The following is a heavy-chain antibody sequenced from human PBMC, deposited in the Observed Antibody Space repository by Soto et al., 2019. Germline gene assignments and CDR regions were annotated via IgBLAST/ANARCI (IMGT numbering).Heavy chain of an antibody. J-gene: IGHJ5*02. CDR3: ARRSSSFGWLDP. D-gene: IGHD6-13*01. CDR2: IYYSGST. CDR1: GGSISSSSYY. Sequence: QLQLQESGPGLVKPSETLSLTCTVSGGSISSSSYYWGWIRQPPGKGLEWIGSIYYSGSTYYNPSLKSRVTISVDTSKNQFSLKLSSVTAADTAVYYCARRSSSFGWLDPWGQGTLVTVSS. V-gene: IGHV4-39*01.